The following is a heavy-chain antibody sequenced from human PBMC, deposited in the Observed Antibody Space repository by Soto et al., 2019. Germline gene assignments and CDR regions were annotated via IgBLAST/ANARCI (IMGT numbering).Heavy chain of an antibody. J-gene: IGHJ6*03. D-gene: IGHD5-12*01. V-gene: IGHV3-7*04. Sequence: GGSLRLSCAASGFTFSSYWMSWVRQAPGKGLEWVANIKQDGSEKYYVDSVKGRFTISRDNAKNSLYLQMNSLRAEDTAVYYCARGDSGYGGYYYYYYMDVWGKGTTVTVSS. CDR3: ARGDSGYGGYYYYYYMDV. CDR2: IKQDGSEK. CDR1: GFTFSSYW.